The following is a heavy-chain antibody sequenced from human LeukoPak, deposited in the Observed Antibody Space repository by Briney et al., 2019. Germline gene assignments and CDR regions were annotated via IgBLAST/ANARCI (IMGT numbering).Heavy chain of an antibody. CDR2: ISYDGSNK. Sequence: GGSLRLSCAASGFTFSCYGMHRVRQAPGKGLEWVAVISYDGSNKYYADSVKGRFTIAGDNSKNILYLQMNSLRADDTAVYYCAKDLHYDSSGYYGLQFDSWGQGTLVTVSS. CDR1: GFTFSCYG. J-gene: IGHJ4*02. D-gene: IGHD3-22*01. V-gene: IGHV3-30*18. CDR3: AKDLHYDSSGYYGLQFDS.